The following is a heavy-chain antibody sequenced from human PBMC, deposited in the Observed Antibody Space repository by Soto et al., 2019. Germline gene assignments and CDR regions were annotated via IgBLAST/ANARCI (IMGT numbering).Heavy chain of an antibody. CDR3: ARDGIRGAVAGDHYFDY. J-gene: IGHJ4*02. CDR2: IIPIFGTA. D-gene: IGHD6-19*01. V-gene: IGHV1-69*01. CDR1: GGTFSSYA. Sequence: QVQLVQSGAEVKKPGSSVKVSCKASGGTFSSYAISWVRQAPGQGLEWMGGIIPIFGTANYAQKFQGRVTITADESTSTAYMELSSLRSEDTSVYYCARDGIRGAVAGDHYFDYWGQGTLVTVSS.